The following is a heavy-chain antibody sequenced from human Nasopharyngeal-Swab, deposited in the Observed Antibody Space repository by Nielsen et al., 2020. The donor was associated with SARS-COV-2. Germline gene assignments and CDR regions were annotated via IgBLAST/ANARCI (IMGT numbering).Heavy chain of an antibody. J-gene: IGHJ4*02. Sequence: GGALRLSCAASGFTFSSYSMNWVRQAPGKGLEWVSSISSSSSYIYYADSVKGRFTISRDNAKNSLYLQMNSLRAEDTAVYYCARGSYYYDSSGYYDYWGQGTLVTVSS. V-gene: IGHV3-21*01. CDR1: GFTFSSYS. CDR3: ARGSYYYDSSGYYDY. CDR2: ISSSSSYI. D-gene: IGHD3-22*01.